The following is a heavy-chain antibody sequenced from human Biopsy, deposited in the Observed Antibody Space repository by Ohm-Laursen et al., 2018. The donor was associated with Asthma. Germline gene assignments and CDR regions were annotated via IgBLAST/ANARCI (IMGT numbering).Heavy chain of an antibody. Sequence: TLSLTCTASGASITTSPSYWSWLRLLPGKGLEWIGCIYYSGETFFNPSLKNPLFRSLVSSKNQFSLKMTSVTVADTAVYFCARNLPGYTYGPFEDWGQGTLVTVSS. CDR2: IYYSGET. V-gene: IGHV4-31*01. J-gene: IGHJ4*02. D-gene: IGHD5-18*01. CDR1: GASITTSPSY. CDR3: ARNLPGYTYGPFED.